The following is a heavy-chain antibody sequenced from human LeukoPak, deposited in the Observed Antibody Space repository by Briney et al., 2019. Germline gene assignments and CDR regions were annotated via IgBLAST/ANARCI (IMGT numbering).Heavy chain of an antibody. CDR1: GFTFSRSW. V-gene: IGHV3-7*02. Sequence: GGSLRLSCAASGFTFSRSWMGWVRQAPGKGLEWVANIKQDGTSKYYVDSVMGRFTISRDNAENSVYLQMNSLSAGDTAVYYCARQSAYYYDSSGYGYWGQGTLVTVSS. D-gene: IGHD3-22*01. CDR3: ARQSAYYYDSSGYGY. J-gene: IGHJ4*02. CDR2: IKQDGTSK.